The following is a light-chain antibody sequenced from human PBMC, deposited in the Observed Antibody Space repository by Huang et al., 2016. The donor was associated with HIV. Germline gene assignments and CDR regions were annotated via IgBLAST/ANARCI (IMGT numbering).Light chain of an antibody. CDR3: LQYYSVPQA. CDR2: CAT. Sequence: DIVMTQSPDSLAVSPGESATINCKSSQSVLYSLSKKNYLAWFQQKPGRPPKLLIYCATTRESGVPDRISGSGSGTDFTLTSNNLQAEDVAVYFCLQYYSVPQAFGHGTKVEI. J-gene: IGKJ1*01. V-gene: IGKV4-1*01. CDR1: QSVLYSLSKKNY.